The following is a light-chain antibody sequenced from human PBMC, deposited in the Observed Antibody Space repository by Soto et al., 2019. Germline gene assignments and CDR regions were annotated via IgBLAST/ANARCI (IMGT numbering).Light chain of an antibody. CDR1: QSVSFNY. V-gene: IGKV3D-20*01. CDR3: EQYGSSPYT. J-gene: IGKJ2*01. Sequence: EIVLTQSPGTLSLSPGERATLSCGASQSVSFNYLAWYQQKVGLAPRLLIYDASRRATGTPDRFSGSGSGTDFTLNISRLEPEDCAVYVCEQYGSSPYTFGQGTNLEIK. CDR2: DAS.